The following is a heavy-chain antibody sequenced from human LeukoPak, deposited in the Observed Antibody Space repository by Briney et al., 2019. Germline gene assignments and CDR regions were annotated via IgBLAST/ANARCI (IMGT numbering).Heavy chain of an antibody. CDR2: IIPLFGTA. V-gene: IGHV1-69*13. D-gene: IGHD2-21*02. CDR3: ARGERRDESPFDY. Sequence: SVKVSCKASGGTFSSYAVSWVRQAPGQGLEWMGGIIPLFGTANYAQKFQGRVTITADESTNTAYLDLSSLRSEDTAVYFCARGERRDESPFDYWGQGTLVTVSS. J-gene: IGHJ4*02. CDR1: GGTFSSYA.